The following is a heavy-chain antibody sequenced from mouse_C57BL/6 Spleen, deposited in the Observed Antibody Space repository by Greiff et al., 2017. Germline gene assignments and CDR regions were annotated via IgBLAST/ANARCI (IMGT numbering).Heavy chain of an antibody. J-gene: IGHJ4*01. CDR3: ARLGRDAMDY. D-gene: IGHD4-1*01. CDR2: IYPGDGDT. CDR1: GYAFSSSW. V-gene: IGHV1-82*01. Sequence: QVQLQQSGPELVKPGASVKISCKASGYAFSSSWMNWVEQRPGKGLEWIGRIYPGDGDTNYNGKFKGKATLTADKSSSTAYMQLSSLTSEDASVYFCARLGRDAMDYWGQGTSVTVSS.